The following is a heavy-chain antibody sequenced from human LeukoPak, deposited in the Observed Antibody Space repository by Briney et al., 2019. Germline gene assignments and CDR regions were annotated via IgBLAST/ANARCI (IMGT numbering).Heavy chain of an antibody. D-gene: IGHD5-18*01. CDR1: GFTFSSYS. CDR2: ISSSSSYI. CDR3: ARARQLWAETDY. V-gene: IGHV3-21*01. J-gene: IGHJ4*02. Sequence: PGGSLRLSCAASGFTFSSYSMNWVRQAPGKGLEWVSSISSSSSYIYYADSVKGRFTISRDNAKNSLYLQMNSLRAEDTAVYYCARARQLWAETDYWGQGTLVTVSS.